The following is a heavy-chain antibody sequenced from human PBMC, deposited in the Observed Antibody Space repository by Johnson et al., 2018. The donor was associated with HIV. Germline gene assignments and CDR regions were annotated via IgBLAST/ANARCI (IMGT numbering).Heavy chain of an antibody. CDR3: TRQNWAFDI. CDR2: IRTKTNSYAT. Sequence: VQLVESGGGVVQPGGSLKLSCAASGFTFSGSAMHWVRQAAGKGLEWVGRIRTKTNSYATTYTALVNGRFTISRDDSENTAYLQMKSLTIEDTAVYYCTRQNWAFDIWGQGTMVTVSS. V-gene: IGHV3-73*01. CDR1: GFTFSGSA. J-gene: IGHJ3*02.